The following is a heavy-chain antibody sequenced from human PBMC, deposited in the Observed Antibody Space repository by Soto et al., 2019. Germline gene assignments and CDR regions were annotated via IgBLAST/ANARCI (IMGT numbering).Heavy chain of an antibody. Sequence: EVQLVESGGGLVKPGGSLRLSCAASGFTFSSYSMNWVRQAPGKGLEWVSSISSSSSYIYYADSVKGRFTISRDNAKNSLYLQMNSLRAEDTAVYYCARDLRENIAVAGGLEDYWGQGTLVTVSS. CDR1: GFTFSSYS. CDR2: ISSSSSYI. CDR3: ARDLRENIAVAGGLEDY. J-gene: IGHJ4*02. D-gene: IGHD6-19*01. V-gene: IGHV3-21*01.